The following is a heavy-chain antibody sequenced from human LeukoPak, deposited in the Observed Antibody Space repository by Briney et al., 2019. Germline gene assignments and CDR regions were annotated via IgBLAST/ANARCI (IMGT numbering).Heavy chain of an antibody. CDR1: GYTFTSYD. CDR3: ARGGSPWLVRRYYYMDV. D-gene: IGHD6-19*01. CDR2: MNPNSGNT. V-gene: IGHV1-8*01. J-gene: IGHJ6*03. Sequence: ASVKVSCKASGYTFTSYDINWVRQATGQGLEWMGWMNPNSGNTGYAQKFQGRVTMTRNTSISTAYMELSSLRSEDTAVYYCARGGSPWLVRRYYYMDVWGKGTTVTISS.